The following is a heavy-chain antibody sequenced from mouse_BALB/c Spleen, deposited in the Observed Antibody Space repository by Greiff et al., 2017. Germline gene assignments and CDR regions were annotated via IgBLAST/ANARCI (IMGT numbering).Heavy chain of an antibody. CDR2: ISNGGGST. CDR3: ARHGGDYGGFAY. V-gene: IGHV5-12-2*01. J-gene: IGHJ3*01. D-gene: IGHD2-4*01. CDR1: GFTFSSYT. Sequence: EVQVVESGGGLVQPGGSLKLSCAASGFTFSSYTMSWVRQTPEKRLEWVAYISNGGGSTYYPDTVKGRFTISRDNAKNTLYLQMSSLKSEDTAMYYCARHGGDYGGFAYWGQGTLVTVSA.